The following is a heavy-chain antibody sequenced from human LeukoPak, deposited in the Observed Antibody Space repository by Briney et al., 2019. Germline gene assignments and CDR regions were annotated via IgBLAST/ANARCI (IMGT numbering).Heavy chain of an antibody. V-gene: IGHV3-20*04. Sequence: GGSLRLSCAASGFTFDDYGMSWVRQAPGKGLEWVSGINWNGGSTGYADSVKGRFTISRDNAKNSLYLQTNSLRAEDTALYYCARDRGGSSRYYYYYMDVWGKGTTVTVSS. CDR1: GFTFDDYG. CDR3: ARDRGGSSRYYYYYMDV. D-gene: IGHD1-26*01. CDR2: INWNGGST. J-gene: IGHJ6*03.